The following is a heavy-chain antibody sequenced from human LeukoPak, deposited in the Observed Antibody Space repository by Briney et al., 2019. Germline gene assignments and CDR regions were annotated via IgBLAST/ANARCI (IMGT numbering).Heavy chain of an antibody. D-gene: IGHD1-26*01. CDR1: GFTVSSNY. J-gene: IGHJ4*02. V-gene: IGHV3-66*01. Sequence: GGSLRLSCAASGFTVSSNYMSWVRQPPGKGLEWVSVIYSGGSTYYADSVKGRFTISRDNSKNTLYLQMNSLRAEDTAVYYCARGPSGKMGANDYWGQGTLVTVSS. CDR3: ARGPSGKMGANDY. CDR2: IYSGGST.